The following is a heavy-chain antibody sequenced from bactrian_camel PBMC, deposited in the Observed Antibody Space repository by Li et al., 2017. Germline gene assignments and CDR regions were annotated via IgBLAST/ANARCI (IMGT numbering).Heavy chain of an antibody. CDR2: INSGGGRT. J-gene: IGHJ6*01. Sequence: VQLVESGGGLVQPGGSLRLSCADSGFTFSSYAMSWVRQAPGKGLEWVSAINSGGGRTYYADSVKGRFTISRDNAKNTLYLQMNSPKTEDAAVYYCAADPTGWGTYCSGGYCPFGYWGQGTQVTVS. V-gene: IGHV3S31*01. D-gene: IGHD2*01. CDR1: GFTFSSYA. CDR3: AADPTGWGTYCSGGYCPFGY.